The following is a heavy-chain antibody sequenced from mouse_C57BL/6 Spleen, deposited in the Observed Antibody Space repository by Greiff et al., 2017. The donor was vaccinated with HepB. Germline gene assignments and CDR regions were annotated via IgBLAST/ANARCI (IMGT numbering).Heavy chain of an antibody. V-gene: IGHV5-4*01. CDR1: GFTFSSYA. CDR2: ISDGGSYT. D-gene: IGHD1-1*01. CDR3: ARDGGYYGSSTGYFDV. Sequence: EVHLVESGGGLVKPGGSLKLSCAASGFTFSSYAMSWVRQTPEKRLEWVATISDGGSYTYYPDNVKGRFTISRDNAKNNLYLQMSHLKSEDTAMYYCARDGGYYGSSTGYFDVWGTGTTVTVSS. J-gene: IGHJ1*03.